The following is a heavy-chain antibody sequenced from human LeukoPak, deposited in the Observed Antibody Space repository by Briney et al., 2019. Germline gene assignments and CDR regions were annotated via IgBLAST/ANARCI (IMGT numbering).Heavy chain of an antibody. V-gene: IGHV1-69*05. CDR1: GGTFSSYA. CDR2: IIPIFGTA. Sequence: SVKVSCKASGGTFSSYAISWVRQAPGQGLERMGGIIPIFGTANYAQKFQGRVTITTDESTSTAYMELSSLRSEDTAVYYCARGPGLGYYGSGSPIPEAGDYWGQGTLVTVSS. D-gene: IGHD3-10*01. CDR3: ARGPGLGYYGSGSPIPEAGDY. J-gene: IGHJ4*02.